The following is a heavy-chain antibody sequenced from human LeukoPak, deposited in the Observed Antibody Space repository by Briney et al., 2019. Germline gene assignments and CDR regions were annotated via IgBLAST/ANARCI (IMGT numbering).Heavy chain of an antibody. D-gene: IGHD2-2*01. CDR1: GLTFSSYA. V-gene: IGHV3-23*01. CDR2: ISGSGGST. J-gene: IGHJ6*02. CDR3: ARDDIVVVPAAMGVYYYGMDV. Sequence: GGSLRLSCAASGLTFSSYALNWVRQAPGKGLEWVSAISGSGGSTYYADSVKGRFTVSRDNSRNTLSLQMNSLRSDDTAVYYCARDDIVVVPAAMGVYYYGMDVWGQGTTVTVSS.